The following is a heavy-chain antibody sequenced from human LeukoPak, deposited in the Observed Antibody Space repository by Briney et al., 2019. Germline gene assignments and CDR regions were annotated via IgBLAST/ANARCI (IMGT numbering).Heavy chain of an antibody. V-gene: IGHV1-2*02. CDR3: ARGRYSYGQFDY. Sequence: GASVKVSCKASGYTFTSYGISWVRQAPGQGLEWMGWINPNSGGTNYAQKFQGRVTMTRDTSISTAYMELSRLRSDDTAVYYCARGRYSYGQFDYWGQGTLVTVSS. CDR2: INPNSGGT. CDR1: GYTFTSYG. J-gene: IGHJ4*02. D-gene: IGHD5-18*01.